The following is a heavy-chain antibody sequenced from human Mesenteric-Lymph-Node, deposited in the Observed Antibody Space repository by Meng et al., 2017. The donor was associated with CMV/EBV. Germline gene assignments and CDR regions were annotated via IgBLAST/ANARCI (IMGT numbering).Heavy chain of an antibody. CDR2: INPSGGST. J-gene: IGHJ3*02. V-gene: IGHV1-46*01. D-gene: IGHD1-7*01. Sequence: ASVKVSCKTSGYTFTSYYMHWVRQAPGQGLEWMGIINPSGGSTSYAQKFQGRVTMTRDTSTSTVYMELSSLRSEDTAVYYCARDGTTGAFDIWGQGTMVTVSS. CDR1: GYTFTSYY. CDR3: ARDGTTGAFDI.